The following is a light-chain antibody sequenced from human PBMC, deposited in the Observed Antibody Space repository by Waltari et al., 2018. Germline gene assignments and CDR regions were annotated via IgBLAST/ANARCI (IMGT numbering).Light chain of an antibody. Sequence: QSALTQPASVSGSPGMSITISCNGTRHDVGSYRLVSWYQQHPGKAPQLIIFEVPKRPSGVSVRFSGSKADNTASLTISGLQAEDEADYFCCSYAGTSTMVFGGGTKLTVL. J-gene: IGLJ3*02. CDR1: RHDVGSYRL. V-gene: IGLV2-23*02. CDR2: EVP. CDR3: CSYAGTSTMV.